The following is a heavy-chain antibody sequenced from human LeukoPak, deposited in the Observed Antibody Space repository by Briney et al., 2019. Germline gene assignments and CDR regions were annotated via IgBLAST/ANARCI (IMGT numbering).Heavy chain of an antibody. J-gene: IGHJ3*02. Sequence: PGGSLRLSCAASGFTFSSFPMSWVRQAPGKGLEWVSGISHSGGTTDYADSVKGRFTISRDKSKNTLYLQMNSLRAEDTAVYYCAKHRRGYYSKGFDIWGQGTMVTVSS. CDR3: AKHRRGYYSKGFDI. CDR2: ISHSGGTT. CDR1: GFTFSSFP. D-gene: IGHD3-3*01. V-gene: IGHV3-23*01.